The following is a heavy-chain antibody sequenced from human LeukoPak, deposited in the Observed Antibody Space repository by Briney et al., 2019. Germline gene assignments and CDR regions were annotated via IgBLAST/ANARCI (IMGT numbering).Heavy chain of an antibody. CDR1: GFTFSNYW. V-gene: IGHV3-74*01. Sequence: GGSLRLSCAASGFTFSNYWMQWVRQAPGEGLVWVSRIHSDGSGTSYADSVKGRFTISRDSAKNTLYLQMNSLRAEDTAVYYCRASSYGSGLDYWGQGTLVTVSS. D-gene: IGHD3-10*01. CDR3: RASSYGSGLDY. J-gene: IGHJ4*02. CDR2: IHSDGSGT.